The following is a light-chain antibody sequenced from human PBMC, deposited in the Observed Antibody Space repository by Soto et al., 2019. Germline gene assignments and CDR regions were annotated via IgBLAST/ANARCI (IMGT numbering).Light chain of an antibody. Sequence: QSVRTQPRSVSVSHGHSVTISCTGTSTDVGASNNVSWYQQLPGRAPKLMIYDVSERPSGVPDRFSGSKSGNTASLTISGLQADDEADYYCCSYAVTFYVFGTGTKVTVL. CDR3: CSYAVTFYV. V-gene: IGLV2-11*01. J-gene: IGLJ1*01. CDR1: STDVGASNN. CDR2: DVS.